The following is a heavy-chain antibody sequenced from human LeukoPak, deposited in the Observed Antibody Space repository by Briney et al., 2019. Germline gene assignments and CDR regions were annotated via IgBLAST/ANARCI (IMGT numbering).Heavy chain of an antibody. Sequence: ASVKVSCKASGYTFTSYDINWVRQATGQGLEWMGWMNPNSGSTGYAQKFQGRVTIARNTSISTAYMELSGLRSEDTAVYYCARGRSTGYPYYFEYWGQGTLVTVSS. V-gene: IGHV1-8*03. CDR2: MNPNSGST. J-gene: IGHJ4*02. CDR3: ARGRSTGYPYYFEY. CDR1: GYTFTSYD. D-gene: IGHD5-12*01.